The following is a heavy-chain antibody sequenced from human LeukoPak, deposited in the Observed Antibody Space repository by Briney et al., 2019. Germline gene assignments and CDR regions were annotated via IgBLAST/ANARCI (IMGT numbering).Heavy chain of an antibody. CDR2: ISWNSGSI. Sequence: GRSLRLSCAASGFTFDDYAMHWVRQAPGKGLEWVSGISWNSGSIGYADSVKGRFTISRDNAKNSLYLQMNSLRAEDTALYYCAKDMSKDYWGQGTLDTVSS. CDR1: GFTFDDYA. J-gene: IGHJ4*02. V-gene: IGHV3-9*01. CDR3: AKDMSKDY.